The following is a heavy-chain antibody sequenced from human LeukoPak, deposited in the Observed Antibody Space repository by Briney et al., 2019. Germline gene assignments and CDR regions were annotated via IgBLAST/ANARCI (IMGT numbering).Heavy chain of an antibody. V-gene: IGHV1-24*01. CDR2: FDPEDGET. J-gene: IGHJ5*02. D-gene: IGHD2-2*01. CDR3: ATVRVYCSSTSCYFPLFDP. CDR1: GYTLTELS. Sequence: GASVKVSCKVSGYTLTELSMHWVRQAPGKGLEWMGGFDPEDGETIYAQKFQGRVTMTEDTSTDTAYVELSSLRSEDTAVYYCATVRVYCSSTSCYFPLFDPWGQGTLVTVSS.